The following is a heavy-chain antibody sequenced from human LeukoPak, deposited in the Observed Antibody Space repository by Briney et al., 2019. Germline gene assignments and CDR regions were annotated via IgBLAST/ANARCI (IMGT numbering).Heavy chain of an antibody. CDR1: GYSFTCYW. D-gene: IGHD6-6*01. Sequence: GEFLKTSCNGSGYSFTCYWIGWVRQMPGKVLGLGGINYPGDTNNRYSPSFQGQVTISADKSISTAYLQWSSLKASDTAMYYCARHSRIAAHPYYYYYMDVWGKGTTVTVSS. V-gene: IGHV5-51*01. CDR2: NYPGDTNN. CDR3: ARHSRIAAHPYYYYYMDV. J-gene: IGHJ6*03.